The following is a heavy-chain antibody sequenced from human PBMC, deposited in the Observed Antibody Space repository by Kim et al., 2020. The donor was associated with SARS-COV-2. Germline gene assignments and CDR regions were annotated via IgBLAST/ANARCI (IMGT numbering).Heavy chain of an antibody. Sequence: GGSLRLSCAAPGFTFDDYAMHWVRQAPGKGLEWVSGISWNSGSIGYADSVKGRFTISRDNAKNSLYLQMNSLRAEDTALYYCAKADTADYYGMDVWGQGTTVTVSS. CDR3: AKADTADYYGMDV. J-gene: IGHJ6*02. V-gene: IGHV3-9*01. D-gene: IGHD5-18*01. CDR1: GFTFDDYA. CDR2: ISWNSGSI.